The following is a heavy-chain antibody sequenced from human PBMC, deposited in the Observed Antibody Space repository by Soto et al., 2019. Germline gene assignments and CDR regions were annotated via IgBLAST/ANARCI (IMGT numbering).Heavy chain of an antibody. J-gene: IGHJ4*02. Sequence: SVKVSCKASGYTFTSYYMHWVRQAPGQGLEWMGGIIPIFGTANYAQKFQGRVTITADESTSTAYMELSSLRSEDTAVYYCARGQWAVSSSLSNFDYWGQGTLVTVSS. CDR2: IIPIFGTA. CDR3: ARGQWAVSSSLSNFDY. CDR1: GYTFTSYY. V-gene: IGHV1-69*13. D-gene: IGHD6-13*01.